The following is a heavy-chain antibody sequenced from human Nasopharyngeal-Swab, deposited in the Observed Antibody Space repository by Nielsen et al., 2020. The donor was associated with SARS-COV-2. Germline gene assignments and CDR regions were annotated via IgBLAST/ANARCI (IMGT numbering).Heavy chain of an antibody. D-gene: IGHD3-10*01. Sequence: VRQAPGKGLEGVAVISYDGSNKYYADSVKGRFTISRDNSKNTLYLQMNSLRAEDTAVYYCARHDGGVRGVIINGVDYWGQGTLVTVSS. V-gene: IGHV3-30-3*01. CDR2: ISYDGSNK. J-gene: IGHJ4*02. CDR3: ARHDGGVRGVIINGVDY.